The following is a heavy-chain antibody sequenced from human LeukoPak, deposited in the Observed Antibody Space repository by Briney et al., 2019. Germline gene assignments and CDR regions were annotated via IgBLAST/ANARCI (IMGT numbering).Heavy chain of an antibody. CDR2: IYYSGST. J-gene: IGHJ4*01. V-gene: IGHV4-59*01. Sequence: SETLSLTCTVSGGSISSYYWSWIWQPPGKGLEWIGYIYYSGSTNYNPSLKSRVTISVDTSKNRFSLKLSSVTAADTAVYYCARSGSYRYFLDYWGQGTLVTVSS. CDR1: GGSISSYY. D-gene: IGHD3-16*02. CDR3: ARSGSYRYFLDY.